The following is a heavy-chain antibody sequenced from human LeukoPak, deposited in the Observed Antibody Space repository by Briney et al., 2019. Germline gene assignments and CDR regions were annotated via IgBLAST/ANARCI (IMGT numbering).Heavy chain of an antibody. Sequence: SETLSLTCAVYGGSFSGYYWSWIRQPPGKGLEWIGEINHSGSTNYNPSLKSRVTISVDTSKNQFSLKLSSVTAADTAVYYCAGPLEWFVFDYWGQGTLVTVSS. CDR3: AGPLEWFVFDY. CDR1: GGSFSGYY. J-gene: IGHJ4*02. V-gene: IGHV4-34*01. CDR2: INHSGST. D-gene: IGHD3-3*01.